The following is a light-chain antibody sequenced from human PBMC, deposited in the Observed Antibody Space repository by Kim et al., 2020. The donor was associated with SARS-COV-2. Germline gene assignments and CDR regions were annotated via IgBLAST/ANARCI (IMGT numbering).Light chain of an antibody. V-gene: IGKV2D-29*01. J-gene: IGKJ1*01. CDR2: EVS. Sequence: DIVMTQTPLSLSVTPGQPASISCKASQSLLHSDGKTHLYWYLQKPGQPTQLLIYEVSNRFSGVRARFSGGGSGTDVTLQLSRVVAEEVGVYYCKLSIQFRTWTFGEGTKVDIK. CDR3: KLSIQFRTWT. CDR1: QSLLHSDGKTH.